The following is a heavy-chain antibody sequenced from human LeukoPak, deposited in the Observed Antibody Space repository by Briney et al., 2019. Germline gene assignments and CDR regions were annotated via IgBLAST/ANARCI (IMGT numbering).Heavy chain of an antibody. CDR3: ARTIVGAARYYYYYYYMDV. V-gene: IGHV4-39*01. J-gene: IGHJ6*03. D-gene: IGHD1-26*01. CDR2: IYYSGST. CDR1: GGSISSSSYY. Sequence: SETLSLTCTVSGGSISSSSYYWGWIRQPPGKGLEWIGSIYYSGSTYYNPSLKSRVTISVDTSKNQFSLKLSSVTAADTAVYYCARTIVGAARYYYYYYYMDVWGKGTTVTVSS.